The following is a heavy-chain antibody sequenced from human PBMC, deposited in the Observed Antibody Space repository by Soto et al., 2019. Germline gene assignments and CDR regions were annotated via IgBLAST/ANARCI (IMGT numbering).Heavy chain of an antibody. CDR3: VGGYYYGDY. J-gene: IGHJ4*02. Sequence: QVQLVESGGGVVQPGRSLRLSCAASGFTFSSYGMHWVRQAPGKGLQWVAVISYDGSNKYYADSVKGRFTISRDTSKNALCLQMNGLRAEDTAVWCCVGGYYYGDYWGQGTLVTVSS. CDR2: ISYDGSNK. D-gene: IGHD3-22*01. V-gene: IGHV3-30*03. CDR1: GFTFSSYG.